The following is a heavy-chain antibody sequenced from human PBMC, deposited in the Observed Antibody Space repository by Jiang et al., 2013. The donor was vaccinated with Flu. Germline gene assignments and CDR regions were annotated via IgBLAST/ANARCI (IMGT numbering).Heavy chain of an antibody. CDR2: IYWDDDK. V-gene: IGHV2-5*02. D-gene: IGHD2-21*01. CDR1: GLSLTTSGVA. J-gene: IGHJ4*02. CDR3: ARRLWSGTRDYFDH. Sequence: KPTQTLTLTCTLSGLSLTTSGVAVAWIRQPAGKALEWPALIYWDDDKRYSPSLKSRLTITTDTSKNQVVLTMTNMDPVDTATYFCARRLWSGTRDYFDHWGQGALVTVSS.